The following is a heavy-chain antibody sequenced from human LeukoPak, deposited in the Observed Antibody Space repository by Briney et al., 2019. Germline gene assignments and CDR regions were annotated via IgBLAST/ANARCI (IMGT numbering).Heavy chain of an antibody. CDR1: GFIFNKHA. CDR3: AKERDYGPADY. D-gene: IGHD4/OR15-4a*01. V-gene: IGHV3-23*01. CDR2: LSGSGSST. J-gene: IGHJ4*02. Sequence: GGSLRLSCVASGFIFNKHAMSWVRQAPGKGLEWVSGLSGSGSSTDYADSVKGRFTVSRDNSKNTLFLQMNSLRAEDTAIYYCAKERDYGPADYWGQGTLVTVSS.